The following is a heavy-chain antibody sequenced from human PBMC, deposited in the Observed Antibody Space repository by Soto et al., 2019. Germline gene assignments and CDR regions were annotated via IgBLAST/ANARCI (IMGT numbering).Heavy chain of an antibody. D-gene: IGHD3-3*01. CDR1: GFTFSSYS. J-gene: IGHJ4*02. CDR2: ISSSSSYI. Sequence: EVQLVESGGGLVKPGGSLRLSCAASGFTFSSYSMNWVRQAPGKGLEWVSSISSSSSYIYYADSVKGRFTISRDNAKNSLYLQMNSLRAEDTAVYYCARVPLTQPGYYDFWSVSGDGPLWGQGTLVTVSS. CDR3: ARVPLTQPGYYDFWSVSGDGPL. V-gene: IGHV3-21*01.